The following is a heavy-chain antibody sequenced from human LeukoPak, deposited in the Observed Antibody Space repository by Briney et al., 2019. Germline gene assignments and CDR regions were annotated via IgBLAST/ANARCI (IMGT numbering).Heavy chain of an antibody. D-gene: IGHD2-2*01. J-gene: IGHJ6*03. V-gene: IGHV3-11*04. CDR3: ARGYCSSTSCYDYYMDV. Sequence: GGSLRLSCAASGFTFSDYYMSWIRQAPGKGLEWVLYISSSGSTIYYADSVKGRFTISRDNAKNSLYLQMNSLRAEDTAVYYCARGYCSSTSCYDYYMDVWGKGTTVTVSS. CDR2: ISSSGSTI. CDR1: GFTFSDYY.